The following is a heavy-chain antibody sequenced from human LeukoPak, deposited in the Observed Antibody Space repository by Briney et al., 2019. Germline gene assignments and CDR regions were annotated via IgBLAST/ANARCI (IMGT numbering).Heavy chain of an antibody. V-gene: IGHV3-74*01. J-gene: IGHJ4*02. CDR3: AKDPAYYYGSGSPTSTRFDY. Sequence: PGGSLRLSCAASGFTFSSYWMHWVRQAPGKGLVWVSRINSDGSSTSYADSVKGRFTISRDNSKNTLYLQMNSLRAEDTAVYYCAKDPAYYYGSGSPTSTRFDYWGQGTLVTVSS. D-gene: IGHD3-10*01. CDR2: INSDGSST. CDR1: GFTFSSYW.